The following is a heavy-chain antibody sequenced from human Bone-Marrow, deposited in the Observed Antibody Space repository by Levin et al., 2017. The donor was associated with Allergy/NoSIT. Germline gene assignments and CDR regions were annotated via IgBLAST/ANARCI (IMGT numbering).Heavy chain of an antibody. D-gene: IGHD2-21*02. CDR2: INSNSGAT. CDR1: GYTFTGYH. Sequence: ASVKVSCKASGYTFTGYHLHWVRQAPGQGLQWMGRINSNSGATNYAQSFQGRVTMTRDTSINTAYMELSNLNSDDTAVYYCSRTWSTAGFTPDFDFWGQGTLVTVSS. CDR3: SRTWSTAGFTPDFDF. J-gene: IGHJ4*02. V-gene: IGHV1-2*06.